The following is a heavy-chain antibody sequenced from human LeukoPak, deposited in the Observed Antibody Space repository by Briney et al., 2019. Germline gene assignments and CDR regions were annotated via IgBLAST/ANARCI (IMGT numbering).Heavy chain of an antibody. CDR1: GGSISPYY. CDR2: IYYSGST. V-gene: IGHV4-59*01. CDR3: ARYGFRDSGGYHYGY. D-gene: IGHD3-22*01. Sequence: SETLSLTCTVSGGSISPYYWSWIRQPPGKGLEWIGFIYYSGSTNYNPSLKSRVTISVNTSKTQFSLKLSSVTAADTAVYCCARYGFRDSGGYHYGYWGQGTLVTVSS. J-gene: IGHJ4*02.